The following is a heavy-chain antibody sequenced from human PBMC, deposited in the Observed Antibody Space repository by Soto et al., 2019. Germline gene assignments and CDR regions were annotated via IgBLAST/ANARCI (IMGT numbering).Heavy chain of an antibody. D-gene: IGHD3-16*02. J-gene: IGHJ5*02. CDR3: ARYRSLDP. V-gene: IGHV3-7*03. CDR2: IKEDGSEK. CDR1: GFSSRNNR. Sequence: PGGSLRRSCADSGFSSRNNRRSWVRQAPGMGLQWVASIKEDGSEKYYVDPVKGRFTISRENAKNSLYLQMNSLRAEDTAVYYCARYRSLDPWGQGILVTVSS.